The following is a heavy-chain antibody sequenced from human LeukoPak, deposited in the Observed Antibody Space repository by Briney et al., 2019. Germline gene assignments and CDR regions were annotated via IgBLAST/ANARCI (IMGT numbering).Heavy chain of an antibody. Sequence: GGSLRLSCAASGFTFSGYSMNWVRQAPGKGLEWVSSISSSSSYIYYADSVKGRFTTSRDNAKNSLYLQMNSLRADDTAVYYCAELGITMIGGVWGKGTTVTISS. J-gene: IGHJ6*04. CDR3: AELGITMIGGV. D-gene: IGHD3-10*02. CDR2: ISSSSSYI. CDR1: GFTFSGYS. V-gene: IGHV3-21*01.